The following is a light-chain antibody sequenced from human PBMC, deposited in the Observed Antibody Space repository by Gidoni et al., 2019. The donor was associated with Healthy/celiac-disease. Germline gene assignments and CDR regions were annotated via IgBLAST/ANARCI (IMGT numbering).Light chain of an antibody. V-gene: IGLV2-14*01. Sequence: QSALTQPVSVSGSPGQSITISCTGTSSDVGGYNYVSWYQQHPGKAPKLMIYEVSNRPSGVSNRFSGSKSGNTASLTISGLQAEDEADYYCSSYTSSLYVFGTGTKVTVL. CDR2: EVS. CDR1: SSDVGGYNY. CDR3: SSYTSSLYV. J-gene: IGLJ1*01.